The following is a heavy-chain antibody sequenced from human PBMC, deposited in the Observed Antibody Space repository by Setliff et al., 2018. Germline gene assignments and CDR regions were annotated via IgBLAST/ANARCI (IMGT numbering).Heavy chain of an antibody. D-gene: IGHD1-7*01. J-gene: IGHJ4*02. CDR2: IDWDGDK. V-gene: IGHV2-70*11. Sequence: ASGPTLVNPTPPLTLTCTFSGFSLTTSGTCVTWIRQPPGKALEWLARIDWDGDKYYNTSLRTRLTLSKDTSKNQVFLTMTNMDPVDTATYYCARSRYELPHYYFDYWGQGILVTVSS. CDR3: ARSRYELPHYYFDY. CDR1: GFSLTTSGTC.